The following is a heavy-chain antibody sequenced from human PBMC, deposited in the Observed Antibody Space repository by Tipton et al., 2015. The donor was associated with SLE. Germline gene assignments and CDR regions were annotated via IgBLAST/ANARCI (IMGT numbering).Heavy chain of an antibody. CDR2: IYYSGST. CDR1: GGSISSYY. Sequence: TLSLTCTVSGGSISSYYWGWIRQPPGKGLEWIGSIYYSGSTYYNPSLKSRVTISVDTSKNQFSLKLSSVTAADTAVYYCARAASEGAFDIWGQGTMVTVSS. J-gene: IGHJ3*02. V-gene: IGHV4-39*07. CDR3: ARAASEGAFDI.